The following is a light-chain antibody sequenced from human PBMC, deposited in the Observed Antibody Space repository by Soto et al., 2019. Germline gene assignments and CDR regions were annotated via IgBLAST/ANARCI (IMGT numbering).Light chain of an antibody. CDR1: QSVSSY. CDR3: QQYSNWPPLYT. J-gene: IGKJ2*01. Sequence: ILTTQSPATLSVSPGESATLSCRASQSVSSYLAWYQQKPGLPPRLLIYDASTRATGIPDRFSGSGSGTDFTLTISSLQSADFAVYYCQQYSNWPPLYTFGRGTKLE. V-gene: IGKV3-15*01. CDR2: DAS.